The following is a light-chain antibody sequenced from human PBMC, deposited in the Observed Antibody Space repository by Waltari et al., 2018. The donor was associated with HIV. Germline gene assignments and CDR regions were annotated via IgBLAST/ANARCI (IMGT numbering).Light chain of an antibody. Sequence: EIVLTQSPGTLSLSPGERATLSCRASQTVISDYLAWYQLKPGQAPRLLMYGASTRASGIPDRFSGSGSATDFTLTISRLEPEDFAVYYCQQYGNSPRTFGQGINLEIK. J-gene: IGKJ2*01. CDR1: QTVISDY. CDR2: GAS. V-gene: IGKV3-20*01. CDR3: QQYGNSPRT.